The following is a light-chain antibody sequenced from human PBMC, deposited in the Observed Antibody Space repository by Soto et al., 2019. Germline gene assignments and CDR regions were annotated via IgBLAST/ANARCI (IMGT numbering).Light chain of an antibody. V-gene: IGKV1-6*01. J-gene: IGKJ1*01. CDR1: QGIRND. CDR2: AAS. CDR3: LQDYNYPWT. Sequence: AILMTQSTSSLSASVGDRVTITCRASQGIRNDLGWYQQKQGKAPKLLIYAASSLQSGVPSRFRGSGSGTDFTLPISRLQPEDVETYYCLQDYNYPWTFGQGTKVDI.